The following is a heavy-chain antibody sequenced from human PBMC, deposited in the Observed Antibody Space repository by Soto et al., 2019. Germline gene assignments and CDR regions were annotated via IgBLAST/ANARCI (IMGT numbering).Heavy chain of an antibody. Sequence: QVQLVQSGAEVKKPGSSVKVSCKASGGTFSSYAISWVRQAPGQGLEWMGGIIPICGTANYAQKFQGRVTITADESTSTAYMELSSLGSDDTAVYYCAREGGDCSGGSCYSGYYDYGMDVWGQGTTVTFS. D-gene: IGHD2-15*01. CDR1: GGTFSSYA. J-gene: IGHJ6*02. CDR3: AREGGDCSGGSCYSGYYDYGMDV. CDR2: IIPICGTA. V-gene: IGHV1-69*01.